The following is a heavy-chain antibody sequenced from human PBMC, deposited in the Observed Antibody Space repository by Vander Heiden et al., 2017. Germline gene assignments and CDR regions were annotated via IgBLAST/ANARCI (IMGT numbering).Heavy chain of an antibody. V-gene: IGHV1-69*01. Sequence: QVQLVQSGAEVKKPGSSVKVSCKASGGTFSSYAISWGRQAPGQGLEWMGGIIPIVGTANYAQKFQGRVTITADESTSTAYMELSSLRSEDTAVYYCAKATVGEYYFDYWGQGTLVTVSS. CDR3: AKATVGEYYFDY. CDR1: GGTFSSYA. J-gene: IGHJ4*02. D-gene: IGHD1-26*01. CDR2: IIPIVGTA.